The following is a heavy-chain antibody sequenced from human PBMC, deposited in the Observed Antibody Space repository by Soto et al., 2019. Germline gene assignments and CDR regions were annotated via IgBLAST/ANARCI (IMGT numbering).Heavy chain of an antibody. J-gene: IGHJ3*02. Sequence: EVQLVESGGGLVKPGGSLRLSCAASGFTFSSYSMNWVRQAPGKGLEWVSTITTSSTSIYYADSVKGRFTISRDNAKNSLYLQMYSLSVDHSAVYYCARVQWLASHIWGQGTMVTVSS. CDR3: ARVQWLASHI. CDR2: ITTSSTSI. V-gene: IGHV3-21*01. D-gene: IGHD6-19*01. CDR1: GFTFSSYS.